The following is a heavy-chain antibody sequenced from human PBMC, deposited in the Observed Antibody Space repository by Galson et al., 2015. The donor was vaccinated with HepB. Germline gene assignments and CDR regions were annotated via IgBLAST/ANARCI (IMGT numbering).Heavy chain of an antibody. CDR3: ARDFEPYSDSVTYLS. Sequence: SLRLSCAASGFFFKDFSMNWVRQAPGKGLEWISYSETDATTRFYADSVRGRFTISRDNAANSLYLQMNGLRAEDTAIYYCARDFEPYSDSVTYLSWGRGTLVSVSS. CDR2: SETDATTR. J-gene: IGHJ1*01. V-gene: IGHV3-48*01. D-gene: IGHD3-10*01. CDR1: GFFFKDFS.